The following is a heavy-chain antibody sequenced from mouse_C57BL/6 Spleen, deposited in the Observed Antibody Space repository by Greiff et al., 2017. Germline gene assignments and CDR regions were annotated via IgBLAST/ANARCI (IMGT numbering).Heavy chain of an antibody. V-gene: IGHV5-4*03. CDR2: ISDGGSYT. Sequence: EVKLVESGGGLVKPGGSLKLSCAASGFTFSSYAMSWVRQTPEKRLEWVATISDGGSYTYYPDNVKGRFTISRENAKNNLYLQMSHLKSEDTAMYYCARGGEVNYAMDYWGQGTSVTVSS. CDR1: GFTFSSYA. J-gene: IGHJ4*01. CDR3: ARGGEVNYAMDY. D-gene: IGHD2-13*01.